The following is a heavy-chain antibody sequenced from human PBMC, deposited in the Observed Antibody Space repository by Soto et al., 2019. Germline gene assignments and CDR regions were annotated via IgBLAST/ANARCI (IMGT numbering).Heavy chain of an antibody. CDR3: ARVEPHFVFDTSGSYINWVDP. CDR2: IHYSGKT. J-gene: IGHJ5*02. D-gene: IGHD3-22*01. Sequence: SETLSLTCTVSGDSIASDYYFWSWIRQDPGKGLEWIGYIHYSGKTYSNPSLKSRVTISVDTSKNQFSLRLSSVTAADTAVYYCARVEPHFVFDTSGSYINWVDPWGQGTLVTVSS. CDR1: GDSIASDYYF. V-gene: IGHV4-31*03.